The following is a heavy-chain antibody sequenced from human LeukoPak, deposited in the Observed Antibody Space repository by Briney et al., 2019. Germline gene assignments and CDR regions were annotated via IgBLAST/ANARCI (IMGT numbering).Heavy chain of an antibody. J-gene: IGHJ4*02. Sequence: ASVKVSCKASGYTFTSYGISWVRQAPGKGLEWMGGFDPEDGETIYAQKFQGRVTMTEDTSTDTAYMELSSLRSEDTAVYYCATGAPLYSSGWYDLDYWGQGTLVTVSS. CDR2: FDPEDGET. D-gene: IGHD6-19*01. V-gene: IGHV1-24*01. CDR3: ATGAPLYSSGWYDLDY. CDR1: GYTFTSYG.